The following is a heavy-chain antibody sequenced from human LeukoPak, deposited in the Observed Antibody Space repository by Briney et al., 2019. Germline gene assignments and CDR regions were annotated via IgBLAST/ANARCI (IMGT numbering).Heavy chain of an antibody. CDR1: GFTFTSSA. V-gene: IGHV1-58*02. CDR2: IVVGSGNT. CDR3: AADRYDSSGYYHFDY. Sequence: SVKVSCKASGFTFTSSAMRWVRQARGQRLEWIGWIVVGSGNTNYAQKFQERVTITRDMSTSTAYMELSSLRSEDTAVYYCAADRYDSSGYYHFDYWGQGTLVTVSS. J-gene: IGHJ4*02. D-gene: IGHD3-22*01.